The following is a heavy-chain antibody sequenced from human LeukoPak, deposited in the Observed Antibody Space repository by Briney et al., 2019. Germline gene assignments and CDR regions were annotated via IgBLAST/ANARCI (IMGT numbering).Heavy chain of an antibody. CDR3: ASLIVGAPNAFDI. V-gene: IGHV3-21*01. CDR2: ISSSSSYI. Sequence: GGSLRLSCAASGFTFSSYSMNWVRQAPGKGLEVVSSISSSSSYIYYADSVKGRFTISRDNAKNSLYLQMNSLRAEDTAVYYCASLIVGAPNAFDIWGQGTMVTVSS. CDR1: GFTFSSYS. D-gene: IGHD1-26*01. J-gene: IGHJ3*02.